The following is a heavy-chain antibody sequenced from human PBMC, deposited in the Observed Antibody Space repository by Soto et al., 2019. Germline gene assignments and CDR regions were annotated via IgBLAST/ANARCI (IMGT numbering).Heavy chain of an antibody. D-gene: IGHD1-26*01. CDR3: ARGNIPGATTTTFDI. CDR2: IYYSGSI. CDR1: GGSISSGDYY. V-gene: IGHV4-30-4*01. Sequence: PSETLSLTCTVSGGSISSGDYYWSWIRQPPGKGLEWIGYIYYSGSIYYNPSLKSRVTISVDTSKNQFSLKLSSVTAADTAVYYCARGNIPGATTTTFDIWGQGTMVTVSS. J-gene: IGHJ3*02.